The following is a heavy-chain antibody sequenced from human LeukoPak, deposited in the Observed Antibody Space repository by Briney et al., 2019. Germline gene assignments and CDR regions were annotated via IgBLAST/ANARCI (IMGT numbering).Heavy chain of an antibody. Sequence: PGGSLRLSCAASGLTFSSYWMSWVRQAPGKGLEWVANIKQDGSEKYYVDSVEGRFTISRDNAKNSLYLQMNSLRAEDTAVYYCARETIATRARDYWGQGTLVTVSS. CDR2: IKQDGSEK. D-gene: IGHD6-6*01. V-gene: IGHV3-7*01. J-gene: IGHJ4*02. CDR1: GLTFSSYW. CDR3: ARETIATRARDY.